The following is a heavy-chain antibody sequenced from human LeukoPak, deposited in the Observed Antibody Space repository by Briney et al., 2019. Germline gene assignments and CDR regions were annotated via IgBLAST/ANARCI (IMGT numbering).Heavy chain of an antibody. CDR3: ARGYYDSSGYDPGLGY. CDR1: GYTFTSFY. V-gene: IGHV1-46*01. Sequence: ASVKVSCKASGYTFTSFYMQWVRQAPGQGLEWMGIINPSGGSTNYAQKFQGRVSMTRDTSTSTVYMELSSLRAEDTAMYWCARGYYDSSGYDPGLGYWGQGTLVTVSS. J-gene: IGHJ4*02. CDR2: INPSGGST. D-gene: IGHD3-22*01.